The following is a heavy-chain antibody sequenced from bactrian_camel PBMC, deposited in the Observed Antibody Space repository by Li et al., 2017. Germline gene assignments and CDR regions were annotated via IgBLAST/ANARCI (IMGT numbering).Heavy chain of an antibody. CDR1: EFTFRAWD. Sequence: VQLVESGGGSVQPGESLNLSCSASEFTFRAWDMSWVRQAPGKELEWVATVLSSGSGAHYANSVKGRFTISRDNAENTLSLHMHSLKPEDSAMYYCAANDMACYVNGDYEDDDRFRYWGQGTQVTVS. CDR2: VLSSGSGA. D-gene: IGHD4*01. J-gene: IGHJ6*01. V-gene: IGHV3S40*01. CDR3: AANDMACYVNGDYEDDDRFRY.